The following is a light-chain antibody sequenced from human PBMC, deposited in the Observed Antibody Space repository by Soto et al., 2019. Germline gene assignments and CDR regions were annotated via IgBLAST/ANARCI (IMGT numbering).Light chain of an antibody. CDR1: QDISNY. Sequence: DIQMTQSPSSLSASVGDRVTITRQASQDISNYLNWYQQTTGKAPKILIYAASSLQSGVPSRFSGSGSGTDCTLTLSSLQPEDFQTYYCQQANSFPFTFGQGTRLEIK. V-gene: IGKV1-12*01. CDR3: QQANSFPFT. CDR2: AAS. J-gene: IGKJ5*01.